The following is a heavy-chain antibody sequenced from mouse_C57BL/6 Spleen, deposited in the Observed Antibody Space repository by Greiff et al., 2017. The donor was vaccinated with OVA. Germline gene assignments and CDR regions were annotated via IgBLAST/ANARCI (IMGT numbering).Heavy chain of an antibody. CDR3: ARSKLRSYFDY. CDR1: GYAFTNYL. D-gene: IGHD3-2*02. V-gene: IGHV1-54*01. Sequence: VQLQQSGAELVRPGTSVKVSCKASGYAFTNYLIEWVKQRPGQGLEWIGVINPGSGGTNYNEKFKGKATLTADKSSITAYMQLSSLTSEDSAVYFCARSKLRSYFDYWGQGTTLTVSS. CDR2: INPGSGGT. J-gene: IGHJ2*01.